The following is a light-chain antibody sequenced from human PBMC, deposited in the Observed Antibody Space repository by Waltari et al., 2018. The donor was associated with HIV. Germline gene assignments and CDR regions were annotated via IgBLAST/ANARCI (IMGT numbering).Light chain of an antibody. V-gene: IGLV1-51*01. CDR2: DNH. CDR1: SSNIATNY. J-gene: IGLJ1*01. Sequence: QSVLTQPPSVSATPGQKVTLSCSGSSSNIATNYVSCYQHFPGTVPKVLIYDNHKRSSGIPDRFSGSKSGTSATLDISGLQTGDEAHYYCGTWDTSLSAWIFGTGTKVTVL. CDR3: GTWDTSLSAWI.